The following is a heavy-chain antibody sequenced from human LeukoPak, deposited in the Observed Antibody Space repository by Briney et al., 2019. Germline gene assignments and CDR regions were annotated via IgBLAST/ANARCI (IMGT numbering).Heavy chain of an antibody. D-gene: IGHD3-22*01. Sequence: SETLSLTCTVSGGSISSYYWSWIRQPPGKGLEWIGSIYYSGSTYYNPSLKSRVTISVDTSKNQFSLKLSSVTAADAAVYYCARRYSYSSRPDYWGQGTLVTVSA. CDR3: ARRYSYSSRPDY. V-gene: IGHV4-39*01. CDR2: IYYSGST. CDR1: GGSISSYY. J-gene: IGHJ4*02.